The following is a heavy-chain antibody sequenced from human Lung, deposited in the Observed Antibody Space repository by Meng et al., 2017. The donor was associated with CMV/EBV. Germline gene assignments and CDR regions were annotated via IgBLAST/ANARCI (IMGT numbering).Heavy chain of an antibody. CDR1: GDSITNHNW. V-gene: IGHV4-4*02. Sequence: QVQLRESGPALVKPSETLSLTCAVSGDSITNHNWWAWVRQPPGKGLEWIGEIPHRGSSAYNPSLKSRVSTSIDKSKNQFSLKLTSVTAADTVVYHCLRRSGGSVWGQGTLVTVFS. CDR3: LRRSGGSV. J-gene: IGHJ1*01. D-gene: IGHD3-10*01. CDR2: IPHRGSS.